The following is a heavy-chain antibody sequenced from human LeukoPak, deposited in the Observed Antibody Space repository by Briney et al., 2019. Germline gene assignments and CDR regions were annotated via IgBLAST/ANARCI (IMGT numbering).Heavy chain of an antibody. Sequence: GGSLRLSCAASGFTFSNAWMNRARQAPGKGLEWVGRIKSKTDGGTTDYAAPVKGRFTISRDDSKNTLYLQMNSLKTEDTAVYYCTARYSTITWSWFDPWGQGTLVTVSS. J-gene: IGHJ5*02. CDR3: TARYSTITWSWFDP. D-gene: IGHD3-10*01. V-gene: IGHV3-15*07. CDR2: IKSKTDGGTT. CDR1: GFTFSNAW.